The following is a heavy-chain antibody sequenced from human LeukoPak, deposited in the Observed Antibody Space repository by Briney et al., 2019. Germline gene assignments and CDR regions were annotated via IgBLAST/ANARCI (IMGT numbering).Heavy chain of an antibody. CDR3: ASVASQRLFDY. CDR2: IYYSGST. CDR1: GGSISSSSYY. D-gene: IGHD5-12*01. V-gene: IGHV4-39*01. Sequence: PSETLSLTCTASGGSISSSSYYWGWIRQPPGKGLEWIGSIYYSGSTYYNPSLKSRVTISVDTSKNQFSLKLSSVTAADTAVYYCASVASQRLFDYWGQGTLVTVSS. J-gene: IGHJ4*02.